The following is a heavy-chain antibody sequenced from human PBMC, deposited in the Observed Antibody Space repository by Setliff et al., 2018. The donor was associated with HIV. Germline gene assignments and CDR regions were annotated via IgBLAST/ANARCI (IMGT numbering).Heavy chain of an antibody. V-gene: IGHV5-51*01. CDR3: ARHKVAMSMLVVQDPGPFDN. CDR1: GNSFANHW. J-gene: IGHJ3*02. CDR2: IYTGGSGT. Sequence: GESLKISCRAFGNSFANHWIAWVRQMPGKGPEWVGFIYTGGSGTQYNPAFQGRVTISADKSIKTVYLQWTSLQRSDTAMYYCARHKVAMSMLVVQDPGPFDNWGQGTMVTV. D-gene: IGHD2-21*01.